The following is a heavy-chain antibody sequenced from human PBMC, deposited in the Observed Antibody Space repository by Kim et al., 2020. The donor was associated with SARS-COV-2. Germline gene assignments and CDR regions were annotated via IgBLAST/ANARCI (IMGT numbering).Heavy chain of an antibody. D-gene: IGHD1-7*01. CDR1: GYTFSKHD. J-gene: IGHJ6*02. CDR3: ARAAGWTYDIYYHGMDV. V-gene: IGHV1-18*01. Sequence: ASVKVSCKASGYTFSKHDITWVRQAPGQGLEWMAWISVYNVGTKYAQKFQGRLTMTIDTSTSTAYMELRSLRSDDTALYYCARAAGWTYDIYYHGMDVWG. CDR2: ISVYNVGT.